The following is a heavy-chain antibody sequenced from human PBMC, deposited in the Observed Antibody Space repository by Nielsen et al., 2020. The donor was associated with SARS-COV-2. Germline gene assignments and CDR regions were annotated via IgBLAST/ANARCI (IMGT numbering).Heavy chain of an antibody. Sequence: GSGYLLPSYWFIWVRQMPGKGLEWMGSIDPSDSYTNYLPSFQGHVTISADKSISTAYLQWSSLKAPDTAMYYCARRPGYSRDYWGQGTLVTVSS. CDR3: ARRPGYSRDY. J-gene: IGHJ4*02. D-gene: IGHD6-13*01. CDR1: GYLLPSYW. CDR2: IDPSDSYT. V-gene: IGHV5-10-1*01.